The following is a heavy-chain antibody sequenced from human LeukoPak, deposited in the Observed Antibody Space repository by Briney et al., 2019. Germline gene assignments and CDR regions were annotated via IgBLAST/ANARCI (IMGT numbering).Heavy chain of an antibody. D-gene: IGHD1-7*01. J-gene: IGHJ4*02. CDR1: GFTFSSYS. CDR3: AKDRVVYNWNYAYYFDY. Sequence: GGSVRLSCAASGFTFSSYSMNWVRQAPGKGLEWVSSISSSSSYIYYADSVKGRFTISRDNAKNSLYLQMNSLRAEDTAVYYCAKDRVVYNWNYAYYFDYWGQGTLVTVSS. V-gene: IGHV3-21*01. CDR2: ISSSSSYI.